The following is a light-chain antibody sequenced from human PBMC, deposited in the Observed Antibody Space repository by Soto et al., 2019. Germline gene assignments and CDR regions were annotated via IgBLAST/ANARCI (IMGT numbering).Light chain of an antibody. J-gene: IGLJ1*01. CDR2: EVS. Sequence: QSVLTQPPSASGSPGQSVTISCTGTSSDVGGYNYVSWYQQHPGKAPKLMIYEVSKRPSGVPDRFSGSKSGNTASLTVSGLQAEDEADYYCSSYAGSNTSYVFGTGTKVT. CDR1: SSDVGGYNY. V-gene: IGLV2-8*01. CDR3: SSYAGSNTSYV.